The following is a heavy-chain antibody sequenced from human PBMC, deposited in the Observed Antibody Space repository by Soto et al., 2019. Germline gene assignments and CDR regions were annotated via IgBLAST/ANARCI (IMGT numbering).Heavy chain of an antibody. CDR3: ARGARDCRTTSCHTPQGYFHYGLDV. V-gene: IGHV1-69*01. Sequence: VQLEQSGAEVKKPGSSVKVSCKASGGTFSSYGLSWVRQAPGQGLEWMGGIIPMYGTPSYAQKFRGRVTINADGSTSTASMELSSLRSQETAVYYCARGARDCRTTSCHTPQGYFHYGLDVWGQGTTVIVSS. CDR1: GGTFSSYG. CDR2: IIPMYGTP. D-gene: IGHD2-2*02. J-gene: IGHJ6*02.